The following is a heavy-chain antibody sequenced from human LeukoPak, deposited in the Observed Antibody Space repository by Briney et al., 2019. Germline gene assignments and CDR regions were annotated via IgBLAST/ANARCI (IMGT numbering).Heavy chain of an antibody. CDR1: GFTLSGHY. CDR2: ISSSGNTI. CDR3: AKNRGATAGTFDY. J-gene: IGHJ4*02. V-gene: IGHV3-11*01. Sequence: GGSLRLSCAASGFTLSGHYMSWIRQAPGKGLEWVSYISSSGNTIYYADSVKGRFTISRDSARNSLHLQMNSLRADDTAVYYSAKNRGATAGTFDYWGPGTLVTVSS. D-gene: IGHD2/OR15-2a*01.